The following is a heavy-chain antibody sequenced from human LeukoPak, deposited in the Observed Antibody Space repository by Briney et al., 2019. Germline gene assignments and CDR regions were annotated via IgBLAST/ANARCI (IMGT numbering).Heavy chain of an antibody. CDR2: ISGSGGST. CDR1: GFTFSSYA. Sequence: GGSLRLSCAASGFTFSSYAMSWVRQAPGKGLEWVSAISGSGGSTYYADSVKGRFTISRDNSKNTLYLQMNSLRAEDTAVYYCARGVRIAVAGYIDYWGQGTLVTVSS. CDR3: ARGVRIAVAGYIDY. J-gene: IGHJ4*02. D-gene: IGHD6-19*01. V-gene: IGHV3-23*01.